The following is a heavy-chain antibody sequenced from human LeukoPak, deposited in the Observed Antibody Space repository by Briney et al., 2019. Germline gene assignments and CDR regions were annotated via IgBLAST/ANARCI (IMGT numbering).Heavy chain of an antibody. J-gene: IGHJ4*02. CDR1: GFTFSSYS. CDR3: ARARLYCSSTSCYEAGDDY. CDR2: ISSSSSYI. V-gene: IGHV3-21*01. Sequence: GGSLRLSCAASGFTFSSYSMNWVRQAPGKGLEWVSSISSSSSYIYYADSVKGRFTISRDNAKNSLYLQMNSLRAEDTAVYYCARARLYCSSTSCYEAGDDYWGQGTLVTVSS. D-gene: IGHD2-2*01.